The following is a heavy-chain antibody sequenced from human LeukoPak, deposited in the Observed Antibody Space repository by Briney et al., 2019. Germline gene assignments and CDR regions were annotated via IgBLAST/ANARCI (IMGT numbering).Heavy chain of an antibody. CDR1: GFTFGDYA. Sequence: NPGGSLRLSCTASGFTFGDYAMSWFRQAPGKGLEWVGFIRSKASGGTTEYAASVKGRFTISRDDSKSIAYLQMNSLKTEDTAVYYCTRDWSSSEQYYYYGMDVWGQGTTVTVSS. J-gene: IGHJ6*02. CDR3: TRDWSSSEQYYYYGMDV. D-gene: IGHD6-6*01. V-gene: IGHV3-49*05. CDR2: IRSKASGGTT.